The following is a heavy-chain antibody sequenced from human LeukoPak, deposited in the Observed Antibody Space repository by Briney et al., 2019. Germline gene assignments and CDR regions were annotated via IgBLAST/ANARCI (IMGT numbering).Heavy chain of an antibody. D-gene: IGHD3-3*01. CDR2: IYYSGTS. Sequence: SETLSLSCTVSGYSISGGYYWGWIRQPPGKGLEWIGTIYYSGTSYYNPSLKSRVTISGDTSKNQFSLKLTSVTAADTAVHYCAKGSFEWVFPSWFDPWGQGTLVTVSS. V-gene: IGHV4-38-2*02. CDR3: AKGSFEWVFPSWFDP. J-gene: IGHJ5*02. CDR1: GYSISGGYY.